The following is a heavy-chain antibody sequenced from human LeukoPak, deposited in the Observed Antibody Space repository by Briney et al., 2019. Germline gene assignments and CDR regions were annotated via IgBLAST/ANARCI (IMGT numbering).Heavy chain of an antibody. CDR2: ISGSGGST. J-gene: IGHJ4*02. V-gene: IGHV3-23*01. D-gene: IGHD3-9*01. CDR1: GFTFSSYA. Sequence: GASLRLSCAASGFTFSSYAMSWVRQAPGKGLEWVSAISGSGGSTYYADSVKGRFTISRDNSKNTLYPQMNSLRAEDTAVYYCAKERENYDILTGYLDWGQGTLVTVSS. CDR3: AKERENYDILTGYLD.